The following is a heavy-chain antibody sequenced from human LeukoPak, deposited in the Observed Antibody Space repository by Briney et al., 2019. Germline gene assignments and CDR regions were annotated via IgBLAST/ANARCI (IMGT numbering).Heavy chain of an antibody. Sequence: ASVRVSCTASGYTFTIYGISWVRQAPGQGREWMGWISAYNGNTNYAQKLQGRVTMTTDASTSTAYMELRSLRSDDTAVYYCARDLEHCRNIICSNSAYWGQGTLVTVSS. CDR1: GYTFTIYG. CDR2: ISAYNGNT. D-gene: IGHD2-2*01. CDR3: ARDLEHCRNIICSNSAY. J-gene: IGHJ4*02. V-gene: IGHV1-18*01.